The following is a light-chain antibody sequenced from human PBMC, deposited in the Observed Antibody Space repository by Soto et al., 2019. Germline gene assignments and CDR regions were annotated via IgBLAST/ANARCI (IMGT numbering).Light chain of an antibody. Sequence: EIVMTQSPATLSVSPGEGATPSCRATESVTSNLAWYQQKPGQAPRLLIYGASTRATGIPARFSGSGSGAEFTLTISSLQSEDFAVYYCQQYNSWPPTTFGQGTKV. CDR3: QQYNSWPPTT. CDR2: GAS. CDR1: ESVTSN. J-gene: IGKJ1*01. V-gene: IGKV3-15*01.